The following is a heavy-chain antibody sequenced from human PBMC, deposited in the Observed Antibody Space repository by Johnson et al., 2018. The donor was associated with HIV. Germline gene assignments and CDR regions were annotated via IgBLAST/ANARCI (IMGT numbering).Heavy chain of an antibody. Sequence: QVQLVESGGGVVQPGRSLRLSCAASGFTFSDHAMHWVRQAPGKGLEWVAVISYDGSSKYYADSVKGRFTISRDNSKNRLYLQMTRLRAEDTAGYYCAGVYSDSSAHALDIWGQGTMVTVSS. V-gene: IGHV3-30-3*01. CDR3: AGVYSDSSAHALDI. CDR2: ISYDGSSK. D-gene: IGHD6-6*01. CDR1: GFTFSDHA. J-gene: IGHJ3*02.